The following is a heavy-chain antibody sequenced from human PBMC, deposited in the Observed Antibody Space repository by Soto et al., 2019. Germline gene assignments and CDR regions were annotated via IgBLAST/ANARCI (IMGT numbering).Heavy chain of an antibody. V-gene: IGHV3-53*01. CDR3: ARAPITIFGVVTLYYFDY. J-gene: IGHJ4*02. CDR1: GFTVSSNY. D-gene: IGHD3-3*01. Sequence: EVQLVESGGGLIQPGGSLRLSCAASGFTVSSNYMSWVRQAPGKGLEWVSVIYSGGSTYYADSVKGRFTISRDNSKNTLYLQMNSLRAEDTAVYYCARAPITIFGVVTLYYFDYWGQGTLVTVSS. CDR2: IYSGGST.